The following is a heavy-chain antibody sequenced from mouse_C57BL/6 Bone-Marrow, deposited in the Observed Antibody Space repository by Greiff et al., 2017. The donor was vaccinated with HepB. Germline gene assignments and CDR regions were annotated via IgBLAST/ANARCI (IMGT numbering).Heavy chain of an antibody. V-gene: IGHV3-6*01. CDR3: ARADSLMDY. CDR1: GYSITSGYY. J-gene: IGHJ4*01. Sequence: ESGPGLVKPSQSLSLTCSVTGYSITSGYYWNWIRQFPGNKLEWMGYISYDGSNNYNPSLKNRISITRDTSKNQFFLKLNSVTTEDTATYYCARADSLMDYWGQGTSVTVSS. CDR2: ISYDGSN.